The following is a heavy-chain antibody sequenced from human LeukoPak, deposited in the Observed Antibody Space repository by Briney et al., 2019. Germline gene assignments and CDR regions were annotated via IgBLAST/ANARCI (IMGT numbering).Heavy chain of an antibody. D-gene: IGHD4-23*01. V-gene: IGHV1-69*13. CDR3: AREDYGGNSREYYFDY. J-gene: IGHJ4*02. Sequence: SVKVSCKASGGTFSSYAISWVRQAPGQGLEWMGGIIPIFGTANYAQKFQGRVTITADESTSTAYMELSSLRSEDTAVYYCAREDYGGNSREYYFDYWGQGTLVTISS. CDR2: IIPIFGTA. CDR1: GGTFSSYA.